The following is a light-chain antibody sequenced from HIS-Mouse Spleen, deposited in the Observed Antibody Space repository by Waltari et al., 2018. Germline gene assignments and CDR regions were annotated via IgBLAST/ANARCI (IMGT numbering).Light chain of an antibody. V-gene: IGLV1-44*01. CDR1: SSNIGRNT. CDR2: SNN. Sequence: QSVLTQPPSASGTPGQRVTISCSGSSSNIGRNTVNCYQQLPGTAPKLLIYSNNQRPSGVPDRFSGSKSGTSASLAISGLQSEDEAEYYCAAWDDSLNGWVFGGGTKLTVL. CDR3: AAWDDSLNGWV. J-gene: IGLJ3*02.